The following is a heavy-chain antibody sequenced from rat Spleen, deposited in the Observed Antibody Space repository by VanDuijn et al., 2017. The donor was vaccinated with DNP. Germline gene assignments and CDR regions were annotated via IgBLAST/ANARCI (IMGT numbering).Heavy chain of an antibody. V-gene: IGHV3-3*01. J-gene: IGHJ2*01. Sequence: EVQLQESGPGLVKPSQSLSLTCSVTGYSITSSFRWTWIRKFPGDKLEWMGYINGAGSTNYNPSLKSRISITRDTSKNQFFLQVNSFTPEDSATYYCAIQLGVFDYWGQGVMVTVSS. CDR3: AIQLGVFDY. D-gene: IGHD5-1*01. CDR2: INGAGST. CDR1: GYSITSSFR.